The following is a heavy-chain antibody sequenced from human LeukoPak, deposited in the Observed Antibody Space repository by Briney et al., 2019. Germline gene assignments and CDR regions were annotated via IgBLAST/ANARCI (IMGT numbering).Heavy chain of an antibody. CDR3: ARGPPIWFGELRFDY. J-gene: IGHJ4*02. CDR1: GYSFISYW. D-gene: IGHD3-10*01. CDR2: IYPADSDI. V-gene: IGHV5-51*01. Sequence: GESLNISCKASGYSFISYWIGWVRQMPGKGLEWMGIIYPADSDIRYSPSFQGQVIISADKSINTAYLQWSSLKASDTAMYYCARGPPIWFGELRFDYWGQGTLVTVSS.